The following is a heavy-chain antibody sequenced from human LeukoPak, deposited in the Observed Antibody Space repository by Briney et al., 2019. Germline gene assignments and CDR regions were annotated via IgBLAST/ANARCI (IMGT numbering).Heavy chain of an antibody. D-gene: IGHD3-10*01. CDR2: MNPNSGNT. J-gene: IGHJ6*03. V-gene: IGHV1-8*01. CDR1: GYTFTSYD. Sequence: ASVKVSCKASGYTFTSYDINWVRQATGQGLEWMGWMNPNSGNTGYAQKFQGRVTMTRNTSISTAYMELSSLRSEDTAVYYCARESMVRGVWNYMDVWGKGTTVTVSS. CDR3: ARESMVRGVWNYMDV.